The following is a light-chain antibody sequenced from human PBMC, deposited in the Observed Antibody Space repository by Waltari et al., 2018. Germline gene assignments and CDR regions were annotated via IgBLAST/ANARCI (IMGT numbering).Light chain of an antibody. Sequence: DIVMTQSPDSLAVSLGARATINCKSSQSVLYSSNNKNYLAWYQQKPGQPPKLLIYWASTRESGVPDRFSGSGSGTDFTLTISSLQAEDVAVYYCHQYYSTPRTFGPGTKVDIK. CDR2: WAS. CDR1: QSVLYSSNNKNY. CDR3: HQYYSTPRT. V-gene: IGKV4-1*01. J-gene: IGKJ3*01.